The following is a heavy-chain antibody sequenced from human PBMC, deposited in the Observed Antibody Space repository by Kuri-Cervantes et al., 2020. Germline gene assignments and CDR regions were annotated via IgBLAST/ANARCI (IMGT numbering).Heavy chain of an antibody. CDR1: GYTFTSYD. CDR3: ARGSQYGSGSYPTDNYYYYYMDV. J-gene: IGHJ6*03. Sequence: ASVKVSCKASGYTFTSYDINWVRQATGQGLEWMGWMNPNSGNTGYAQKFQGRVTMTRNTSISTAYMELSSLRSEDTAVYYCARGSQYGSGSYPTDNYYYYYMDVWGKGTTVTVSS. CDR2: MNPNSGNT. D-gene: IGHD3-10*01. V-gene: IGHV1-8*02.